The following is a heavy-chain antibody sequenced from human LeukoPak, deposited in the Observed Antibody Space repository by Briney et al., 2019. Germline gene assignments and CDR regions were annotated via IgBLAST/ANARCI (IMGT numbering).Heavy chain of an antibody. CDR1: GDSVSSKSAA. D-gene: IGHD3-9*01. CDR2: TYYRSKWYN. J-gene: IGHJ4*02. V-gene: IGHV6-1*01. Sequence: SQTLSLTCAISGDSVSSKSAAWNWIRQSPSRGLEWLGRTYYRSKWYNDYAVSVKSRITINPDTSKNQFSLQLNSVTPEDTAVYYCARDLSGYDILTGYTPAGFDYWGQGTLVTVSS. CDR3: ARDLSGYDILTGYTPAGFDY.